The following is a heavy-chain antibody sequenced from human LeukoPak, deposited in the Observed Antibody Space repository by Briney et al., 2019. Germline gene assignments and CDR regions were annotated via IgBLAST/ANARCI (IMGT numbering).Heavy chain of an antibody. Sequence: LTGGSLRLSCAASGFTFSSNWMSWVRQAPGKGLEWVANIKQDGSEKYYVDSVKGRFTISRDNAKNSVYLQMNSLRAEDTAVYYCARDKVVGATYLDYWGQGTLVTASS. CDR2: IKQDGSEK. CDR1: GFTFSSNW. D-gene: IGHD2-15*01. V-gene: IGHV3-7*01. J-gene: IGHJ4*02. CDR3: ARDKVVGATYLDY.